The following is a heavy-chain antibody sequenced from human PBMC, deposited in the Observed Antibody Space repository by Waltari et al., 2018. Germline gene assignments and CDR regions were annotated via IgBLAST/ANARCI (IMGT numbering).Heavy chain of an antibody. Sequence: QLQLQESGPGLVKPSETLSLTCTVSGGSISSSSYSWGWIRQPPGKGLACIGSIYYSWSTYHNPALKRRVTISVDTSKNQFSLKLSSVTAADTAVYYCANAGYSSSWENWFDPWGQGTLVTVSS. V-gene: IGHV4-39*07. CDR1: GGSISSSSYS. D-gene: IGHD6-13*01. CDR3: ANAGYSSSWENWFDP. CDR2: IYYSWST. J-gene: IGHJ5*02.